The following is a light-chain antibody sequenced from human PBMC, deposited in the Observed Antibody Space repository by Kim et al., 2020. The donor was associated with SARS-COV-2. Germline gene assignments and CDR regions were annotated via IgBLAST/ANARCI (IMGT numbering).Light chain of an antibody. V-gene: IGLV2-14*03. CDR1: SGDIGEYND. CDR3: SSYTTTTDVI. Sequence: GQSITISCTGSSGDIGEYNDVSWYQQHPGKAPKLMIFDVNSRPSGISNRFSASKSGNTASLTISGLQAEDEADYYCSSYTTTTDVIFGGGTQLTVL. J-gene: IGLJ2*01. CDR2: DVN.